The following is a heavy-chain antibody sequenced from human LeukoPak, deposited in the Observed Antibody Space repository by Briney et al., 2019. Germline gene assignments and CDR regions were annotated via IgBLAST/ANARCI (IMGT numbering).Heavy chain of an antibody. J-gene: IGHJ5*02. CDR3: ARSDVRASIVHSHTFFDP. D-gene: IGHD2-2*02. Sequence: VASVKVSCKASGYTFTGYYIHWVRQAPGQGPEWMGWINANTGDTHSAQKFQGRVTMTRDTSISTGYMELSRLGSDDTAVYYCARSDVRASIVHSHTFFDPWGQGTLVTVSS. CDR2: INANTGDT. CDR1: GYTFTGYY. V-gene: IGHV1-2*02.